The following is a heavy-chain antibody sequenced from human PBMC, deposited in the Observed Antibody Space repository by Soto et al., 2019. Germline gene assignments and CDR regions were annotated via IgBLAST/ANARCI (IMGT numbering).Heavy chain of an antibody. CDR3: AREHPRGSSWFYYGIDV. CDR1: GYTFTSYY. CDR2: INPSGGST. J-gene: IGHJ6*02. Sequence: ASVKVSCKASGYTFTSYYMHWVRQAPGQGLEWMGIINPSGGSTSYAQKFQGRVAMTRDTSTSTVYMELSSLRSEDTAVYYCAREHPRGSSWFYYGIDVWGQGTTVTVPS. V-gene: IGHV1-46*01. D-gene: IGHD6-13*01.